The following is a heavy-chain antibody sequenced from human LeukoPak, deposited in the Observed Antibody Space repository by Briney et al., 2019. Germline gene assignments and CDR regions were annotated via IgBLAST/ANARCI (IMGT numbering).Heavy chain of an antibody. CDR1: GISLSNYC. J-gene: IGHJ4*02. CDR3: AKRGVVIRVILVGFHKEAYYFDS. V-gene: IGHV3-23*01. Sequence: GESLSLSWAVSGISLSNYCMSWVRQPAGKGLEWVAGICGSGGSTYYADSVKGRFTVSRDNPKNTLYLQMNSLRAEDTAFYFCAKRGVVIRVILVGFHKEAYYFDSWGQGALVTVSS. CDR2: ICGSGGST. D-gene: IGHD3-22*01.